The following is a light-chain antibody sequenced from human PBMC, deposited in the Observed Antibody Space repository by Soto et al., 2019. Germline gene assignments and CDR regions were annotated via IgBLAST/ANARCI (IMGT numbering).Light chain of an antibody. V-gene: IGKV3-20*01. CDR1: QSVSSSY. CDR3: QQYGSSPRFT. J-gene: IGKJ3*01. Sequence: EIVLTQSPGTLSLSPGERATLSCRASQSVSSSYLAWYHQKPGQAPRLLIYGASSRATGIPDRFSGSGSGTDFTLTISRLEPEAFAVYYCQQYGSSPRFTFGPGTKVDIK. CDR2: GAS.